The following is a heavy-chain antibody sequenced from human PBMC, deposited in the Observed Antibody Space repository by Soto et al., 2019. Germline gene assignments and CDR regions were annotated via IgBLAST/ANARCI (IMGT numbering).Heavy chain of an antibody. D-gene: IGHD3-3*01. CDR3: ARGRARWYDFWSGYYNYYYYYMDV. J-gene: IGHJ6*03. CDR1: GYTFTSYG. V-gene: IGHV1-8*02. Sequence: ASGKVSCKASGYTFTSYGISWVRQAPGQGLEWMGWISAYSANTDYAQKFQGRVTMTRNTSISTAYMELSSLRSEDTAVYYCARGRARWYDFWSGYYNYYYYYMDVWRKGTTVTVSS. CDR2: ISAYSANT.